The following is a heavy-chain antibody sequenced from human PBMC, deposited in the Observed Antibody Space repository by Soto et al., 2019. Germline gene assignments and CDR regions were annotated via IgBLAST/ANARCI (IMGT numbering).Heavy chain of an antibody. CDR2: IWYDGSNK. Sequence: QSGGSLRLSCAASGFTFSSYGMHWVRQAPGKGLEWVAVIWYDGSNKYYADSVKGRFTISRDNSKNTLYLQMNSLRAEDTAVYYCASQLGYSYGFDYWGQGTLVTVSS. CDR3: ASQLGYSYGFDY. D-gene: IGHD5-18*01. J-gene: IGHJ4*02. CDR1: GFTFSSYG. V-gene: IGHV3-33*01.